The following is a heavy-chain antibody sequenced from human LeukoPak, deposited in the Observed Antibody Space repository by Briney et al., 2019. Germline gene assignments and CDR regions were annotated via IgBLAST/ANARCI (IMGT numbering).Heavy chain of an antibody. CDR1: GFTVSSNY. CDR3: ARDRLVAFDI. CDR2: IYYSGST. Sequence: PGGSLRLSRAASGFTVSSNYMSWIRQPPGKGLEWIGYIYYSGSTNYNPSLKSRVTISVDTSKNQFSLKLSSVTAADTAVYYCARDRLVAFDIWGQGTMVTVSS. V-gene: IGHV4-59*02. D-gene: IGHD2-15*01. J-gene: IGHJ3*02.